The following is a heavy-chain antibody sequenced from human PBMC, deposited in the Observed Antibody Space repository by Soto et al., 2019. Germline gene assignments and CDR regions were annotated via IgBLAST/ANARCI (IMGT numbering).Heavy chain of an antibody. CDR3: AKDPYGDHVLAY. J-gene: IGHJ4*02. CDR1: GFTFSSYV. CDR2: ISGSGGST. D-gene: IGHD4-17*01. V-gene: IGHV3-23*01. Sequence: AGSLSVAWTASGFTFSSYVTCWLRQAPWKGLEWCSAISGSGGSTYYAESVKGRFTISRDNSKNTLYLQMNSLRAEDTAVYYCAKDPYGDHVLAYWGQG.